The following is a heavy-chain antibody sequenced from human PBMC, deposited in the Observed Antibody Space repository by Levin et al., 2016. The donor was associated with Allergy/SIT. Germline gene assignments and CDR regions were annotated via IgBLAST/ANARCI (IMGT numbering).Heavy chain of an antibody. CDR2: ISGSGGST. Sequence: GESLKISCAASGFTFSSYSMSWVRQAPGKGLEWVSAISGSGGSTYYADSVKGRFTVSRGKSKNTLYLQMNNLRAEDTAVYYCAKYGDYVDFYYFDYWGQGTLVTVSS. V-gene: IGHV3-23*01. CDR1: GFTFSSYS. D-gene: IGHD4-17*01. CDR3: AKYGDYVDFYYFDY. J-gene: IGHJ4*02.